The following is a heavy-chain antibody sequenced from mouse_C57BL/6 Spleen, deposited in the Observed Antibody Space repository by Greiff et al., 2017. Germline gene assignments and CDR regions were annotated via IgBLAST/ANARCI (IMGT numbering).Heavy chain of an antibody. D-gene: IGHD1-1*01. J-gene: IGHJ1*03. Sequence: QVQLQQSGPGLVQPSQSLSITCTVSGFSLTSYGVHWVRQSPGKGLEWLGVIWRGGSTDYNAAFMSRLSLTKDNSKSQVFFKMNSLQADDTAIYYCAKNYYGSSSGYFDVWGTGTTVTVSS. CDR3: AKNYYGSSSGYFDV. CDR2: IWRGGST. V-gene: IGHV2-5*01. CDR1: GFSLTSYG.